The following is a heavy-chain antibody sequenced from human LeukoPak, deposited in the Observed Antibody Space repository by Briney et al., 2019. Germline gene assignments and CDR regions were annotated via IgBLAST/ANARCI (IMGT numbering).Heavy chain of an antibody. CDR2: IISIFGTV. CDR3: AREHYSNYGHWFDP. CDR1: GGTFSSYA. Sequence: SVKVSCKASGGTFSSYAISWVRQAPGQGLEWMGRIISIFGTVNYAQKFQGRVTITTDESTSTAYMELSSLRSEDTAVYYCAREHYSNYGHWFDPWGQGTLVTVSS. V-gene: IGHV1-69*05. J-gene: IGHJ5*02. D-gene: IGHD4-11*01.